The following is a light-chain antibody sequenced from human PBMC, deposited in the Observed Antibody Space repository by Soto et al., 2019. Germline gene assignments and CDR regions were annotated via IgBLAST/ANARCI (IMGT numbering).Light chain of an antibody. J-gene: IGLJ6*01. CDR3: ASYTTTNILL. CDR2: DVT. CDR1: TTDIHDFNS. Sequence: QSVLTQPASVSGSPGQSITISCSGPTTDIHDFNSISWYQHHPGKAPKLIAYDVTRRPSGVSRRFSGSKSGLTASLTISGLQAEDEADYFCASYTTTNILLFGTATKATVL. V-gene: IGLV2-14*01.